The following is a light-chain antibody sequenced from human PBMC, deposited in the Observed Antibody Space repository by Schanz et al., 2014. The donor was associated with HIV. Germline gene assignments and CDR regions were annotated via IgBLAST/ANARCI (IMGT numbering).Light chain of an antibody. CDR2: LEGSGSY. J-gene: IGLJ2*01. CDR1: SGHSSYI. V-gene: IGLV4-60*03. Sequence: QLVLTQSSSASASLGSSVKLTCTLSSGHSSYIIAWHQQQPGKAPRYLMKLEGSGSYNKGSGVPDRFSGSSSGAERYLTISSLQSEDEADYYCQTWDTGIVVFGGGTKLTVL. CDR3: QTWDTGIVV.